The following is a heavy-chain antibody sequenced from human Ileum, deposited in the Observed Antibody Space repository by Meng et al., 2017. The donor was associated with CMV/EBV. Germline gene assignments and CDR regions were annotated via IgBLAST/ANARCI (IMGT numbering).Heavy chain of an antibody. CDR2: IYSSGLT. CDR3: ARHFSGWSYYFDH. D-gene: IGHD6-19*01. CDR1: GGSLNNYY. J-gene: IGHJ4*02. Sequence: ESLKISCFVSGGSLNNYYWSWIRQPPGKGLEWIGHIYSSGLTSYNFPLKSRVTISVDTSKNQFSLNLTSVTAADTAVYYCARHFSGWSYYFDHWGQGTLVTVSS. V-gene: IGHV4-59*01.